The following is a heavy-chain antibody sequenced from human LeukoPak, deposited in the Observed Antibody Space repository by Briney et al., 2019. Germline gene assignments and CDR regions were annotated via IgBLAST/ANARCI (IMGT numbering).Heavy chain of an antibody. CDR1: GYTFTSYY. CDR3: ARVGGTMVRGATRDYYGMDV. J-gene: IGHJ6*04. V-gene: IGHV1-46*01. D-gene: IGHD3-10*01. Sequence: GASPKVSCKASGYTFTSYYMHWVREAPGPGLEWMGIINPSGGSTSYAQKFQGRVTMTRDTSTSTVYMELSSLRPEDTAVYYCARVGGTMVRGATRDYYGMDVWGKGTTVTVSS. CDR2: INPSGGST.